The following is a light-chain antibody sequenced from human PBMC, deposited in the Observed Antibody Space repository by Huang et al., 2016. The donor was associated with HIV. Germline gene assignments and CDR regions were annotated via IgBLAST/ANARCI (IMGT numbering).Light chain of an antibody. J-gene: IGKJ2*01. Sequence: DIQMTQSPSAMSASVGDTVTITCRASQGVSNYLAWFQQKPGQAPKRLIFGASTLQSGVPPRFSGSGYGNVFSLTISSLQPEDFATYYCLQHNSFPYTFGQGTKLEI. V-gene: IGKV1-17*03. CDR2: GAS. CDR1: QGVSNY. CDR3: LQHNSFPYT.